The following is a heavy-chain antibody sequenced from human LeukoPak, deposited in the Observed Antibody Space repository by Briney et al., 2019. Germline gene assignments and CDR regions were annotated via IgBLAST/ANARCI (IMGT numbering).Heavy chain of an antibody. J-gene: IGHJ4*02. V-gene: IGHV3-21*01. CDR2: ISSSSSYI. CDR3: ARDFIPDRGPRPVVPAAMGAH. CDR1: GFTFSSYS. Sequence: KAGGSLRLSCAASGFTFSSYSMNWVRQAPGKGLEWVSSISSSSSYIYYADSVKGRFTISRDNAKNSLYLQMNSLRAEDTAVYYCARDFIPDRGPRPVVPAAMGAHWGQGTLVTVSS. D-gene: IGHD2-2*01.